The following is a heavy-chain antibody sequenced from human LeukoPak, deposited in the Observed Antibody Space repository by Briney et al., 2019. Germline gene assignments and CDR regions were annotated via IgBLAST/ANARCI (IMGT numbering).Heavy chain of an antibody. CDR1: GFTFSSYA. CDR2: ISGSGGST. Sequence: QTGGSLRLSCAASGFTFSSYAMSWVRQAPGKGLEWVSAISGSGGSTYYADSVKGRFTISRDNSKNTLYLQMNSLRAEDTAVYYCARDWEWRARRDLFDPWGQGTRVTVSS. V-gene: IGHV3-23*01. CDR3: ARDWEWRARRDLFDP. D-gene: IGHD3-3*01. J-gene: IGHJ5*02.